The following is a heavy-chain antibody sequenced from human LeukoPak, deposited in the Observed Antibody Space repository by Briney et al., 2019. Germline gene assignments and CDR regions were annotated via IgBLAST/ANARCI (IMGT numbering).Heavy chain of an antibody. D-gene: IGHD5-18*01. CDR2: MNPNSGNT. J-gene: IGHJ3*02. CDR1: GYTFTSYD. V-gene: IGHV1-8*01. CDR3: ATHSRGYSYGNDAFDI. Sequence: ASVKVSCKASGYTFTSYDINWVRQATGQGLEWMGWMNPNSGNTGYAQKFQGRVTMTRNTSISTAYMELSSLRSEDTAVYYCATHSRGYSYGNDAFDIWGQGTMVTVSS.